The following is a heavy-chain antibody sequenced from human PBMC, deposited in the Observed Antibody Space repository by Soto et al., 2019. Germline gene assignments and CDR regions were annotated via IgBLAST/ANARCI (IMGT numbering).Heavy chain of an antibody. J-gene: IGHJ4*02. CDR1: GGTFSSYA. D-gene: IGHD3-22*01. CDR2: IIPIFGTA. V-gene: IGHV1-69*13. CDR3: ASLYYYDSSGYYYPY. Sequence: ASVKVSCKASGGTFSSYAISWVRQAPGQGLERMGGIIPIFGTANYAQKFQGRVTITADESTSTAYMELSSLRSEDTAVYYCASLYYYDSSGYYYPYWGQGTLVTVSS.